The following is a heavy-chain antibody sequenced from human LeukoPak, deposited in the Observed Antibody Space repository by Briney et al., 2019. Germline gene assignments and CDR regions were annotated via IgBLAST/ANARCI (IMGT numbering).Heavy chain of an antibody. J-gene: IGHJ6*02. CDR2: IYPGDSDT. CDR3: ARTRSSTSYPYYYYYGMDV. Sequence: GASLKISCKGSGSSFTSYWIGWVRQMPGKGLEWMGIIYPGDSDTRYSPSFQGQVTISADKSISTAYLQWSSLKASDTAMYYCARTRSSTSYPYYYYYGMDVWGQGTTVTVSS. D-gene: IGHD2-2*01. CDR1: GSSFTSYW. V-gene: IGHV5-51*01.